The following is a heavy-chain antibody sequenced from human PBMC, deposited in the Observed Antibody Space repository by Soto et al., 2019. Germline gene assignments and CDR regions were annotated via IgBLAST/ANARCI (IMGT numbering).Heavy chain of an antibody. J-gene: IGHJ6*02. V-gene: IGHV1-69*12. CDR1: GVTFSTSA. CDR3: ARDKDRQQLGGNYYYVLDV. D-gene: IGHD3-3*02. Sequence: QVQLMQSGAEVKKPGSSVKVSCKASGVTFSTSAISWVRQAPGEGLEWVGGIMPVFATPDYAQKFHGRVTISADESTTTAYLELTSLATDDTAVYDCARDKDRQQLGGNYYYVLDVWGQGTAITVS. CDR2: IMPVFATP.